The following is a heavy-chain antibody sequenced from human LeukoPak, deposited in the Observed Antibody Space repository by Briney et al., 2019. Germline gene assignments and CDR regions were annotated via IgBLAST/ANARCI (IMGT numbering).Heavy chain of an antibody. Sequence: SETLSLTCTVSGVSISSYYWSWIRQPAGKGLEWIGHIHTSGSTNYNPSLKSRVIISVDTSKNQMSLKLSSVTAADTAVYYCASSWVGELNWFDPWGQGTPVTVSS. CDR3: ASSWVGELNWFDP. V-gene: IGHV4-4*07. CDR1: GVSISSYY. CDR2: IHTSGST. D-gene: IGHD3-10*01. J-gene: IGHJ5*02.